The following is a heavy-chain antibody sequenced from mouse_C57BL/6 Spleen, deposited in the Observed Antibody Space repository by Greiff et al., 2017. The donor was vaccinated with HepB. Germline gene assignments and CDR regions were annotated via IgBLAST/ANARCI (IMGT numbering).Heavy chain of an antibody. CDR1: GYAFSSYW. Sequence: VQLQQSGAELVKPGASVKISCKASGYAFSSYWMNWVKQRPGKGLEWIGQIYPGDGDTNYNGKFKGKATLTADKSSSTAYMQLSSLTSEDSAVYFCARRYYDGSSGVYYFDYWGQGTTLTVSS. J-gene: IGHJ2*01. D-gene: IGHD1-1*01. CDR3: ARRYYDGSSGVYYFDY. V-gene: IGHV1-80*01. CDR2: IYPGDGDT.